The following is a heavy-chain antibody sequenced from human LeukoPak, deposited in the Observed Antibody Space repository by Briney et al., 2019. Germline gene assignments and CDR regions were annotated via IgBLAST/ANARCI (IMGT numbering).Heavy chain of an antibody. CDR2: IYSGDST. CDR3: ARDIGSYYNY. V-gene: IGHV3-66*01. Sequence: GGSLRLSCAASGFTVSNNYMTRVRQAPGKGLEWVSIIYSGDSTYYADSVKGRFTISRDNSKNTLYLQMNSLRVEDTAVYYCARDIGSYYNYWGQGTLVTVSS. D-gene: IGHD1-26*01. J-gene: IGHJ4*02. CDR1: GFTVSNNY.